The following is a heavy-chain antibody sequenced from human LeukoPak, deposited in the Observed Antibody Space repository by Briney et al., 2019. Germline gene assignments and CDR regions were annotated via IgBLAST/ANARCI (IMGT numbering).Heavy chain of an antibody. CDR1: GFSFRSYG. Sequence: GGSLRLSCAASGFSFRSYGMNWVRQAPGKGLEWVAFVRFEGNNKWYSESVRGRFTISRDNSKNTLSLQMNSLRPDDTAVYYCAKDRASGSIVVVAAVIDSLGQGTLVTVSS. J-gene: IGHJ4*02. CDR2: VRFEGNNK. CDR3: AKDRASGSIVVVAAVIDS. D-gene: IGHD2-2*01. V-gene: IGHV3-30*02.